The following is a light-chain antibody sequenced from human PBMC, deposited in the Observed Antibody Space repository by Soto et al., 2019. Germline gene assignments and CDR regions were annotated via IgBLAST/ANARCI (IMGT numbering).Light chain of an antibody. CDR2: DVN. CDR1: SSDVGGYNY. Sequence: QSALTQPASVSGSPGQSITISCTGTSSDVGGYNYVSWYQQHPGKAPKLMIYDVNNRPSGVSYRFSGSKSGNTASLTISGLQAEDEADYYCSSYTSISTLVVFGGGTKLTVL. V-gene: IGLV2-14*01. CDR3: SSYTSISTLVV. J-gene: IGLJ2*01.